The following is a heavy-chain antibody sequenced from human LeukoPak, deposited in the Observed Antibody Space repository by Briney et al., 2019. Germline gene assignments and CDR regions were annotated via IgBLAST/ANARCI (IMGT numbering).Heavy chain of an antibody. CDR2: ISYDGSNK. V-gene: IGHV3-30*18. D-gene: IGHD3-22*01. Sequence: GGSLRLSCAASGFTFSSYGMHWVRQAPGKGLEWVAVISYDGSNKYYADSVKGRFTISRDNSKNTLYLQMNSLRAEDTAVYYCAKERYYYDSSGLDYWGQGTLVTVSS. CDR1: GFTFSSYG. J-gene: IGHJ4*02. CDR3: AKERYYYDSSGLDY.